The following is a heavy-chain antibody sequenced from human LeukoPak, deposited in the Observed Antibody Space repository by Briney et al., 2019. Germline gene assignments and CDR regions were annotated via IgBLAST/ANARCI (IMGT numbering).Heavy chain of an antibody. J-gene: IGHJ4*02. V-gene: IGHV4-39*01. Sequence: TSETLSLTCTVSGGSISSSSYYSGLIRQPPGKGLEWIGSIYYSGSTYYNPSLKSRVTISVDTSKNQFSLKLSSVTAADTAVYYCARSALWFGESYYFDYWGQGTLVTVSS. D-gene: IGHD3-10*01. CDR1: GGSISSSSYY. CDR2: IYYSGST. CDR3: ARSALWFGESYYFDY.